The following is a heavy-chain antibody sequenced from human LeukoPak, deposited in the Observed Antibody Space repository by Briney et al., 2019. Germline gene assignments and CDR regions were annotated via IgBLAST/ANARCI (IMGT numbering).Heavy chain of an antibody. V-gene: IGHV3-30*02. D-gene: IGHD6-19*01. CDR2: TQNDGSNK. Sequence: AGGSLRLSCAASGFTFSSYWMSRVRQAPGKGLDWVACTQNDGSNKYYADSVKGRFTISRDNSKNTLYLQMNSLRAEDTAVYYCARDRATHSSSWFDSWGQGILVTVSS. J-gene: IGHJ5*01. CDR1: GFTFSSYW. CDR3: ARDRATHSSSWFDS.